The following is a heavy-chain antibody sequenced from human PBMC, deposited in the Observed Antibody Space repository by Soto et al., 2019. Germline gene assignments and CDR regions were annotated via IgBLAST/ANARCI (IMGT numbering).Heavy chain of an antibody. Sequence: ASVKVSCKASGCTFSSYAISWVRQAPGQGLEWMGGISTYNGDTHYLQRLQGRVTMTTDTSTSTAYMELRSLRSDDTAVYYCARDWGGQDFINVLLIDYWGQGTSFTIFS. CDR2: ISTYNGDT. CDR3: ARDWGGQDFINVLLIDY. J-gene: IGHJ4*02. V-gene: IGHV1-18*01. D-gene: IGHD3-16*01. CDR1: GCTFSSYA.